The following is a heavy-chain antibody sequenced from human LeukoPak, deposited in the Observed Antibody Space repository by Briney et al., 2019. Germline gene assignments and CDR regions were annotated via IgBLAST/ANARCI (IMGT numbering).Heavy chain of an antibody. V-gene: IGHV1-8*01. CDR2: MNPNSGNA. Sequence: GASLKVSCKASGYTFTSYDINWVRQATGQGLEWMGWMNPNSGNAGYAQKFQGRVTMTRNSSISTAYMELSRLRSDDTAVYYCVRVFNYVWGSYRPYYFDYWGQGTLVTVSS. J-gene: IGHJ4*02. D-gene: IGHD3-16*02. CDR1: GYTFTSYD. CDR3: VRVFNYVWGSYRPYYFDY.